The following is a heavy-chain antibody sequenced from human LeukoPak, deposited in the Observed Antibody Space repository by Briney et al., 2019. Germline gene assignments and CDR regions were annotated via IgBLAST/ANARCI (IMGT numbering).Heavy chain of an antibody. CDR1: GFTFGSYD. V-gene: IGHV3-48*03. CDR3: ARVRSGLHMDV. CDR2: ISSRGTTM. D-gene: IGHD2-15*01. Sequence: GGSLRLSCAASGFTFGSYDMNWVRQAPGKGLEWVSYISSRGTTMYYVDSVKGRFTISRDNAKNSLYLQMNSLRAEDTALYYCARVRSGLHMDVWGQGTTVTVSS. J-gene: IGHJ6*02.